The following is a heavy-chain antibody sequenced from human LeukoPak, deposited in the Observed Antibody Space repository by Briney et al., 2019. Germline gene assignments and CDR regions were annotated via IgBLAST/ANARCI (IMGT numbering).Heavy chain of an antibody. CDR1: GGSFSSYA. CDR2: IRPIFCTG. CDR3: ARVHPTTIHFDY. D-gene: IGHD5-12*01. J-gene: IGHJ4*02. V-gene: IGHV1-69*01. Sequence: ASVPVSYMDCGGSFSSYASSWLGQAPRQGREGMGGIRPIFCTGNYAQKLQGRVTITAAESTNTAYMELGSLRSEDTAVYYCARVHPTTIHFDYWGQGTLVTVSS.